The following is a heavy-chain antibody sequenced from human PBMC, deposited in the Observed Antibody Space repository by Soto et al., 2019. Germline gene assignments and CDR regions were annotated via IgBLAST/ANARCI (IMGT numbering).Heavy chain of an antibody. D-gene: IGHD3-22*01. CDR3: ARDRDDSSGYYYFMG. Sequence: GASVKVSCKASGGTCSSYAISWVRQAPGQGLEWMGGIIPIFGTANYAQKFQGRVTITADESTSTAYMELSSLRSEDTAVYYCARDRDDSSGYYYFMGWGQGTLVTVSS. J-gene: IGHJ4*02. V-gene: IGHV1-69*13. CDR2: IIPIFGTA. CDR1: GGTCSSYA.